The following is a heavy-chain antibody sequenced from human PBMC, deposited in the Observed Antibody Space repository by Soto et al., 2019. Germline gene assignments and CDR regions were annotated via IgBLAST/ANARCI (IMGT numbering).Heavy chain of an antibody. CDR1: GFTFTRYR. CDR3: ARESEDLTSNFDY. Sequence: EVQLVESGGGLVKPGGSLRLSCAASGFTFTRYRMTWVRQAPGKGLEWVSSISSTTNYIYYGDSMKGRFTISRDNAKKSLYLEMNSLRSEDTAVYYCARESEDLTSNFDYWGQGTLVTVSS. CDR2: ISSTTNYI. V-gene: IGHV3-21*01. J-gene: IGHJ4*02.